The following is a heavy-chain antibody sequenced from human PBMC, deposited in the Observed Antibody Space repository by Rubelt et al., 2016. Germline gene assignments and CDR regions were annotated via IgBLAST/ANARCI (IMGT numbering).Heavy chain of an antibody. CDR2: INAGNGNT. V-gene: IGHV1-3*01. Sequence: AMHWVRQAPGQRLEWMGWINAGNGNTKYSQKFQGRVTITRDTSASTAYMELSSLRSEDTAVYYCAREHPRDWYFDLWGRGTLVTVSS. J-gene: IGHJ2*01. CDR3: AREHPRDWYFDL. CDR1: A.